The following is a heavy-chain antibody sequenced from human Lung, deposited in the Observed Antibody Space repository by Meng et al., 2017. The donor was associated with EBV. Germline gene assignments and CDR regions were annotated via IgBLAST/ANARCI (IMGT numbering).Heavy chain of an antibody. CDR1: GFIFTSYA. J-gene: IGHJ4*02. CDR3: ARFYCSSTSCPHVLFDY. D-gene: IGHD2-2*01. Sequence: QVQRVQSGVEVKKPGASVKVSCEASGFIFTSYAISWVRQAPGQGLQYMGWISAYNGNTNYAQELQGRVTMTTDTSTSTAYMELRSLRFDDTAVYYCARFYCSSTSCPHVLFDYWGQGTLVTVSS. V-gene: IGHV1-18*01. CDR2: ISAYNGNT.